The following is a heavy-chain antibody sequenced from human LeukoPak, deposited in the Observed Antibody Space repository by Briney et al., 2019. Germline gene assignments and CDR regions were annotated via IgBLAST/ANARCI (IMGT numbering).Heavy chain of an antibody. V-gene: IGHV3-23*01. CDR3: AKQWRGTGDAFDI. CDR1: GFTFSSYT. D-gene: IGHD3/OR15-3a*01. J-gene: IGHJ3*02. CDR2: ISGSGVST. Sequence: GGSLRLSCAASGFTFSSYTMSWVRQAPGKGLEWVSSISGSGVSTYYADYVKGRFTLSRDNSKNTLYLQINSLRVEDTAVYYCAKQWRGTGDAFDIWGQGTMVTVSS.